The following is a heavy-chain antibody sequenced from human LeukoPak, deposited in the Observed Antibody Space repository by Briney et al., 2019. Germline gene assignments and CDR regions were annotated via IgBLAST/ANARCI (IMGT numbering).Heavy chain of an antibody. Sequence: GGSLRLSCAASGFTFSSYGMHWVRQAPGKGLEWVAVIWYDGSNKYYADSVKGRFTISRDNSKNTLYLQMNSLRAEDTAVYYCARDILYGSGIFWGASYYYGMDVWGQGTTVTVSS. CDR1: GFTFSSYG. D-gene: IGHD3-10*01. CDR2: IWYDGSNK. CDR3: ARDILYGSGIFWGASYYYGMDV. J-gene: IGHJ6*02. V-gene: IGHV3-33*01.